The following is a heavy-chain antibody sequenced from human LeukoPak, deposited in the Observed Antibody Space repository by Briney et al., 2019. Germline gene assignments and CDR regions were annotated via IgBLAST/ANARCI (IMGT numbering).Heavy chain of an antibody. CDR1: GGSFSGYY. V-gene: IGHV4-34*01. Sequence: PSETPSLTCAVYGGSFSGYYWSWIRQPPGKGLEWIGEINHSGSTNYNPSLKSRVTISVDTSKNQFSLKLSSVTAADTAVYYCARGRRIQPYYYYYMDVWGKGTTVTVSS. D-gene: IGHD5-18*01. J-gene: IGHJ6*03. CDR2: INHSGST. CDR3: ARGRRIQPYYYYYMDV.